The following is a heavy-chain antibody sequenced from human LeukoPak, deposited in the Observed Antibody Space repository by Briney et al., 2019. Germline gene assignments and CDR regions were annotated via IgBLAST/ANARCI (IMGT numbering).Heavy chain of an antibody. CDR2: ISAYDGNT. CDR3: ARSGEGYDILTGYPEGYFDY. D-gene: IGHD3-9*01. V-gene: IGHV1-18*01. CDR1: GYTFTSYG. J-gene: IGHJ4*02. Sequence: ASVKVSCKASGYTFTSYGISWVRQAPGQGLEWMGWISAYDGNTNYAQKLQGRVTMTTDTSTSTAYMELRTLSSDDTAVYYCARSGEGYDILTGYPEGYFDYWGQGTLVTVSS.